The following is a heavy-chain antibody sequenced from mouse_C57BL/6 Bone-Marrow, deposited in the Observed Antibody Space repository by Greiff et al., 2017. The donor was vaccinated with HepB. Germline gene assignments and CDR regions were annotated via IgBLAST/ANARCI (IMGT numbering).Heavy chain of an antibody. Sequence: EVMLVESGGDLVKPGGSLKLSCAASGFTFSSYGMSWVRQTPDKRLEWVATISSGGSYTYYPDSVKGRSTISRDNATNTLYLQMSSLKSEDTAMYYCARAWFAFGGQGTRVTVSA. CDR3: ARAWFAF. V-gene: IGHV5-6*02. CDR2: ISSGGSYT. J-gene: IGHJ3*01. CDR1: GFTFSSYG.